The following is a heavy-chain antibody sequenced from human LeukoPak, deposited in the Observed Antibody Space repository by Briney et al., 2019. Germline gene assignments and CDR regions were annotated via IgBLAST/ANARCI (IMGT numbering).Heavy chain of an antibody. CDR1: GFTFSNYW. CDR3: AKGNSIAVAAFFDY. Sequence: GGSLRLSCAASGFTFSNYWMHWVRQAPGKGLVWVALISWDGDNTYYADSVKGRFTISRDNSKNSLYLQMNSLRTDDTALYYCAKGNSIAVAAFFDYWGQGTLVTVSS. CDR2: ISWDGDNT. D-gene: IGHD6-19*01. V-gene: IGHV3-43*01. J-gene: IGHJ4*02.